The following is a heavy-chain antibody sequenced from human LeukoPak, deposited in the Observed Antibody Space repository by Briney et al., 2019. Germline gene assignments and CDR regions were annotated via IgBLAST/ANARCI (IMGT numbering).Heavy chain of an antibody. D-gene: IGHD2-2*01. J-gene: IGHJ5*02. CDR1: GYTFINYA. Sequence: GASVKVSCKASGYTFINYAINWVRQAPGQGLEWMGWINPNSGATNYAQNFQGRVTMTRDTSISTAYMELSRLRSDDTAVYYCARVRVPAAFDPWGQGTLVTVSS. V-gene: IGHV1-2*02. CDR3: ARVRVPAAFDP. CDR2: INPNSGAT.